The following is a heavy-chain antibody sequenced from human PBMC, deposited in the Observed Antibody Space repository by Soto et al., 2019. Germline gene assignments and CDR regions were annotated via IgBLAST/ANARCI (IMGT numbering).Heavy chain of an antibody. Sequence: SETLSLTGAVSGGSISGSYYYWAWLRQSPGKGPEWIGSFFYTGFPSYNPSLESRVSVSVDTSKSQFSLKLSAVTAADTAVYYCATSQKGYNWNYFDHWGQGALVTVSS. CDR3: ATSQKGYNWNYFDH. V-gene: IGHV4-39*01. CDR2: FFYTGFP. CDR1: GGSISGSYYY. D-gene: IGHD1-20*01. J-gene: IGHJ4*02.